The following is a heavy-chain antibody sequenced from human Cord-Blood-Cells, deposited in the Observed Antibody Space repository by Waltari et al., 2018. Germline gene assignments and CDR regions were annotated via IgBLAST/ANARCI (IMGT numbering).Heavy chain of an antibody. Sequence: EVQLVESGGGLIQPGGSLRLSCAASGFTVSSNYISWVRPAPGKGLEWVAVIYSVGSTYYADSVKGRFTISRDNSKNTLYLQMNSLRAEDTAVYYCARGPPYYDFWSGYYDYWGQGTLVTVSS. CDR2: IYSVGST. CDR3: ARGPPYYDFWSGYYDY. V-gene: IGHV3-53*01. CDR1: GFTVSSNY. J-gene: IGHJ4*02. D-gene: IGHD3-3*01.